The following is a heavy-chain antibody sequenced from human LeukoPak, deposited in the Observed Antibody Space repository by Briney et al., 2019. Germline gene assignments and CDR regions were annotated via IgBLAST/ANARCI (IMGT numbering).Heavy chain of an antibody. CDR3: ARVRYQLLFEGNWFDP. CDR1: GYIFTSYG. Sequence: ASVKVSCKASGYIFTSYGISWVRQAPGQGLEWMGWISVYNGNTNYPQRLQGRVTMTTDTSTTTAYMELRSLRSDDTAVYYCARVRYQLLFEGNWFDPWGQGTLVTVSS. D-gene: IGHD2-2*01. V-gene: IGHV1-18*01. J-gene: IGHJ5*02. CDR2: ISVYNGNT.